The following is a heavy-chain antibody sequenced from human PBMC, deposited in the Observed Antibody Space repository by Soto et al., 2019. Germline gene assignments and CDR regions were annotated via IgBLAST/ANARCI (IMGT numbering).Heavy chain of an antibody. D-gene: IGHD6-13*01. V-gene: IGHV1-46*01. CDR2: INPTGGST. CDR1: GYTFTSYY. Sequence: ASVKVSCKASGYTFTSYYMHWVRQAPGQGLEWMGIINPTGGSTSYAQKFQGRVIMTRDMSTSTVYMEVSSLRSEDTAVYYGAGGSSQRWPAYWIGSWGQGSMVTVGS. CDR3: AGGSSQRWPAYWIGS. J-gene: IGHJ5*01.